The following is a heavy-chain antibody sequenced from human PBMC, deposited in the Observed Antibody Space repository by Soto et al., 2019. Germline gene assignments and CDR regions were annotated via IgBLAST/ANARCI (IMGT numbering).Heavy chain of an antibody. CDR1: GFIFSGHY. CDR2: ISLTGSVI. CDR3: LRRMGFDYFVAFDV. J-gene: IGHJ3*01. Sequence: QVQLVESGGALVKPGGSLRLSCAASGFIFSGHYMTWIRQAPGKGLEWIAYISLTGSVIHYADSVKGRFTISRDNGKNTLYLQMDSLRAEDSAVYYCLRRMGFDYFVAFDVSGPGTVVTVSS. D-gene: IGHD5-12*01. V-gene: IGHV3-11*01.